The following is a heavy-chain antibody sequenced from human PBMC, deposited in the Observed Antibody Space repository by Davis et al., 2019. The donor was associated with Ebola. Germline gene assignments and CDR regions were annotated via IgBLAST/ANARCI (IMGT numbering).Heavy chain of an antibody. Sequence: GESLKISCAASGFTFSSNWLHWVRQAPGKGLVWVSRPNSDGSITSYADSVKGRFTISRDNAKNTLYLQMNSLRAEDTAVFYCAKRATVKVAGANYYNTMDVWGKGTTVTVSS. D-gene: IGHD6-19*01. J-gene: IGHJ6*04. V-gene: IGHV3-74*01. CDR2: PNSDGSIT. CDR3: AKRATVKVAGANYYNTMDV. CDR1: GFTFSSNW.